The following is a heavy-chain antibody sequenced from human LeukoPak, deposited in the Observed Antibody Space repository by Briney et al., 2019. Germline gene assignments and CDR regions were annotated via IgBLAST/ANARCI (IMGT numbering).Heavy chain of an antibody. CDR1: GFTFSSYS. J-gene: IGHJ3*02. Sequence: GGSLRLSCAASGFTFSSYSMNWVRQAPGKGLEWVSSISSSSSYIYYADSVKGRFTISRDNAKNSLYLQMNSLRAEDTAVYYCALGGERGFDAFNIWGQGTMVTVSS. D-gene: IGHD2-21*01. CDR2: ISSSSSYI. V-gene: IGHV3-21*01. CDR3: ALGGERGFDAFNI.